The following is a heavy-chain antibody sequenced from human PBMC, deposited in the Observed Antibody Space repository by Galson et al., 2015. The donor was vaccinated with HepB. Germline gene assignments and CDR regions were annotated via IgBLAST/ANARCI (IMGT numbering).Heavy chain of an antibody. CDR1: GGTFSSYA. Sequence: SVKVSCKASGGTFSSYAISWVRQAPGQGLEWMGGIIPIFGTANYAQKFQGRVTITADESTSTAYMKLSSLRSEDTAVYYCAREGVPAAMGGGYCTNGVCSNYFDYWGQGTLVTVSS. CDR2: IIPIFGTA. D-gene: IGHD2-8*01. CDR3: AREGVPAAMGGGYCTNGVCSNYFDY. V-gene: IGHV1-69*13. J-gene: IGHJ4*02.